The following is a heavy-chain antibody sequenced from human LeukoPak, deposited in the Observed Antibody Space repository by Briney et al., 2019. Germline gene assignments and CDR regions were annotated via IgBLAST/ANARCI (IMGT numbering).Heavy chain of an antibody. J-gene: IGHJ5*02. CDR1: GYTFTSYD. D-gene: IGHD2/OR15-2a*01. CDR2: MNPNSGNT. V-gene: IGHV1-8*01. Sequence: ASVKVSCKASGYTFTSYDINWVRQATGQGLEWMGWMNPNSGNTGYAQKFQGRVTMTRNTSISTAYMELSSLRSQDTAVYYCARAFPSPEENWFDPWGQGTLVTVSS. CDR3: ARAFPSPEENWFDP.